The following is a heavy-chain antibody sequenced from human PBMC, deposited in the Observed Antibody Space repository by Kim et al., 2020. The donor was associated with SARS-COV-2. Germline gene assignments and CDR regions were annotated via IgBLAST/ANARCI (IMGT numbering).Heavy chain of an antibody. CDR2: ISAYNGNT. CDR3: ASQVRGIDILTGYPLGYYYGMDV. J-gene: IGHJ6*02. Sequence: ASVKVSCKASGYTFTSYGISWVRQAPGQGLEWMGWISAYNGNTNYEQKLQGSVTITTDTSTSTAYMELRSLRSDDTAVYYCASQVRGIDILTGYPLGYYYGMDVWGQGTTVTVSS. D-gene: IGHD3-9*01. V-gene: IGHV1-18*04. CDR1: GYTFTSYG.